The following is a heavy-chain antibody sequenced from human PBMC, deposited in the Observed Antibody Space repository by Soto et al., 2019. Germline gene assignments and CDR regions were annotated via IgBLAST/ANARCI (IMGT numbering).Heavy chain of an antibody. Sequence: QVQLLQSGAEVKKPGASVKVSCKASGYTFSNHGITWVRQAPGQGLEWMGWLGAYNGHTHYTQSLQGRVTMTTDTSTGTADVELRGLRSDDTAVYDWARVRQLVGYCDDYMDGWGKGTTVTVSS. V-gene: IGHV1-18*01. J-gene: IGHJ6*03. CDR2: LGAYNGHT. CDR1: GYTFSNHG. D-gene: IGHD6-6*01. CDR3: ARVRQLVGYCDDYMDG.